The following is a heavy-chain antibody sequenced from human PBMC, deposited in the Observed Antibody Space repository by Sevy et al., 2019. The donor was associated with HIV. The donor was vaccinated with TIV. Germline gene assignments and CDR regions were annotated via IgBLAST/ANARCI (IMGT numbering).Heavy chain of an antibody. Sequence: GGSLRLSCVASGFTFSNYAMNWVRQAPGKGLEWVSTIFRGGDGTYYADSVKGRFTISRDNSKDTVYLQLSSLRADDTAVYYCAGALYDSSGSFESLDIRGQGTMVTVSS. D-gene: IGHD3-22*01. CDR1: GFTFSNYA. CDR2: IFRGGDGT. J-gene: IGHJ3*02. CDR3: AGALYDSSGSFESLDI. V-gene: IGHV3-23*01.